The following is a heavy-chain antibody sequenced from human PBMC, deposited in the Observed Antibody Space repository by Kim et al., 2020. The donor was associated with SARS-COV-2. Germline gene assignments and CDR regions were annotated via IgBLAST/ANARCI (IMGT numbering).Heavy chain of an antibody. CDR3: ARLTSPYYDFWSGYYTGDYWCDP. D-gene: IGHD3-3*01. CDR2: ISAYNGNT. Sequence: ASVKVSCKASGYTFTSYGITWVRQAPGQGLEWMGWISAYNGNTNYAQKLQGRVTMTTDTSTSTAYMELRSLRSDDTAVYYCARLTSPYYDFWSGYYTGDYWCDPWGQGTLVTVSS. CDR1: GYTFTSYG. J-gene: IGHJ5*02. V-gene: IGHV1-18*01.